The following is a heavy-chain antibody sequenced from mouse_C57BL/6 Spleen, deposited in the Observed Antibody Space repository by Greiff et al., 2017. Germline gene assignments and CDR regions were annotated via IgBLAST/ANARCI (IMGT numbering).Heavy chain of an antibody. V-gene: IGHV5-9-1*02. D-gene: IGHD1-1*01. J-gene: IGHJ2*01. Sequence: EVKVVESGEGLVKPGGSLKLSCAASGFTFSSYAMSWVRQTPEKRLEWVAYISSGGDYIYYADTVKGRFTISRDNARNTLYLQMSSLKSEDTAMYYCTRDLYGSSFDYWGQGTTLTVSS. CDR1: GFTFSSYA. CDR3: TRDLYGSSFDY. CDR2: ISSGGDYI.